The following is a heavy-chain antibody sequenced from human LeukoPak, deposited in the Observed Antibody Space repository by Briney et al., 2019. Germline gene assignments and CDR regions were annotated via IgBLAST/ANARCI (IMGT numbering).Heavy chain of an antibody. Sequence: SETLSLTCTVSGGSISSGGYYWSWIRQPPGKGLEWIGYIYHSGSTYYNPSLKSRVTTSVDTSKNQFSLKLSSVTAADTAVYYCARGVGYSSGWYPGWFDPWGQGTLVTVSS. CDR1: GGSISSGGYY. CDR3: ARGVGYSSGWYPGWFDP. D-gene: IGHD6-19*01. V-gene: IGHV4-30-2*01. J-gene: IGHJ5*02. CDR2: IYHSGST.